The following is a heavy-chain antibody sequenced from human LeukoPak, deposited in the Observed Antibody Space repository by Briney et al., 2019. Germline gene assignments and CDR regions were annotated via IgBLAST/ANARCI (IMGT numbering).Heavy chain of an antibody. V-gene: IGHV3-30-3*01. D-gene: IGHD4/OR15-4a*01. J-gene: IGHJ4*02. Sequence: GRSLRLSCAASGFTFSSYAMHWVRQAPGKGLEWVAVISYDGSNKYYADSVKGRFTISRDNTKNSLYLEMNSLRAEDTAVYYCAPWGLWWSGYWGQGTLVTVSS. CDR1: GFTFSSYA. CDR3: APWGLWWSGY. CDR2: ISYDGSNK.